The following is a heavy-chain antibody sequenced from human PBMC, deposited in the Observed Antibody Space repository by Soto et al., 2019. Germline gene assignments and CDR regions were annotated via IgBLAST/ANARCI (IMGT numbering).Heavy chain of an antibody. Sequence: ASVKVSCKASGYTFTGYYMHWVRQAPGQGLEWMGWINPDSGGTNYAQKFQGWVTMTRDTSISTAYMELSRLRSDDTAVYYCARGSQRITIFGVVLRMDVWGQGTTVTVSS. V-gene: IGHV1-2*04. D-gene: IGHD3-3*01. CDR3: ARGSQRITIFGVVLRMDV. J-gene: IGHJ6*02. CDR1: GYTFTGYY. CDR2: INPDSGGT.